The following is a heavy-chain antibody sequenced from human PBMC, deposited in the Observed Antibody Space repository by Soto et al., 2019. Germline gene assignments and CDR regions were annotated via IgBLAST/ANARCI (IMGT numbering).Heavy chain of an antibody. Sequence: SETLSLTCTVSGGSISSYYWSWIRQPPGKGLEWIGYIYYSGSTNYNPSLKSRVTISVDTSKNQFSLKLSSVTAADTAVYYCARGRGRYYYGSGSPHASYYYYGMDVWGQGTTVTVSS. V-gene: IGHV4-59*01. CDR3: ARGRGRYYYGSGSPHASYYYYGMDV. J-gene: IGHJ6*02. CDR2: IYYSGST. D-gene: IGHD3-10*01. CDR1: GGSISSYY.